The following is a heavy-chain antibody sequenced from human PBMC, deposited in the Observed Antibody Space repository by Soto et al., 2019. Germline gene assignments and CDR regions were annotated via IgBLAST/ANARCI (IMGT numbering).Heavy chain of an antibody. Sequence: GSLRLSCAASGFTLSSYAMSWVRQAPGKGLEWVSTFSGTGGYTYYADSVKGRFTISRDDSKNTLFLHMNSLRAADTAVYYCARGQRALITYGPFDPWGQGTLVTVSS. CDR3: ARGQRALITYGPFDP. J-gene: IGHJ5*02. V-gene: IGHV3-23*01. CDR2: FSGTGGYT. CDR1: GFTLSSYA. D-gene: IGHD4-17*01.